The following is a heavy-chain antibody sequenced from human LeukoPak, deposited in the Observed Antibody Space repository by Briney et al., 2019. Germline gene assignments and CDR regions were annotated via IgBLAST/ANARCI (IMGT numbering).Heavy chain of an antibody. CDR1: GYTFTSYG. CDR3: ARVAGGVLGYCSSTSCYQLDY. V-gene: IGHV1-2*02. D-gene: IGHD2-2*01. J-gene: IGHJ4*02. Sequence: ASVKVSCKASGYTFTSYGISWVRQAPGQGLEWMGWINPNSGGTNYAQKFQGRVTMTRDTPISTAYMELSSLRSDDTAVYYCARVAGGVLGYCSSTSCYQLDYWGQGTLVTVSS. CDR2: INPNSGGT.